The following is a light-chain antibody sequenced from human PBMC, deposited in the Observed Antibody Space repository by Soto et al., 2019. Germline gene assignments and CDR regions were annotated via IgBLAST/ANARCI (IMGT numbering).Light chain of an antibody. Sequence: QSALAPPPSASGSPGQSVTISRTGTSSDVGGYDYVSWDQQHPGKAPKLMIYEVTIRPSGVSDRFSGSKSGNTASLTVSGLQAEDEADYYCSSYTGGNPSSVFGPGTKVTVL. CDR3: SSYTGGNPSSV. CDR1: SSDVGGYDY. J-gene: IGLJ1*01. V-gene: IGLV2-8*01. CDR2: EVT.